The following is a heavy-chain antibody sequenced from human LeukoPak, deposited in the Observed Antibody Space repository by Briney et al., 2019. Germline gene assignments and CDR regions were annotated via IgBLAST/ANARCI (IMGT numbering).Heavy chain of an antibody. CDR1: GYTFTSYD. J-gene: IGHJ3*02. Sequence: SVKVSCKASGYTFTSYDINWVRQATGQGLEWMGRIIPILGIANYAQKFQGRVTITADKSTSTAYMELSSLRSEDTAVYYCASVTGDAFDIWGQGTMVTVSS. CDR3: ASVTGDAFDI. V-gene: IGHV1-69*04. CDR2: IIPILGIA. D-gene: IGHD2-21*02.